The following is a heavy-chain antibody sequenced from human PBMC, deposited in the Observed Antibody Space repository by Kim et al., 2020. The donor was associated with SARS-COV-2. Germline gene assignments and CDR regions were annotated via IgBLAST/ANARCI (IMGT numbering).Heavy chain of an antibody. CDR1: GGTFSSYA. CDR3: ARDGGDYYGSGSYYIGAATYYFDY. V-gene: IGHV1-69*13. D-gene: IGHD3-10*01. J-gene: IGHJ4*02. Sequence: SVKVSCKASGGTFSSYAISWVRQAPGQGLEWMGGIIPIFGTANYAQKFQGRVTITADESTSTAYMELSSLRSEDTAVYYCARDGGDYYGSGSYYIGAATYYFDYWGQGALVTVSS. CDR2: IIPIFGTA.